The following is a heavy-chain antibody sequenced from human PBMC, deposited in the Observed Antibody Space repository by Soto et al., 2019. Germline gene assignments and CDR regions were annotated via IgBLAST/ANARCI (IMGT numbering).Heavy chain of an antibody. Sequence: SETLSLTCTVSGGSISSYYWSWIRQPPGKGLEWIGYIYYSGSTNYNPSLKSRVTISVDTSKNQFSLKLSSVTAADTAVYYCARGDYYGSGGYYNEYYYYYGMDVWGQGTTVTVSS. CDR1: GGSISSYY. CDR2: IYYSGST. J-gene: IGHJ6*02. D-gene: IGHD3-10*01. V-gene: IGHV4-59*01. CDR3: ARGDYYGSGGYYNEYYYYYGMDV.